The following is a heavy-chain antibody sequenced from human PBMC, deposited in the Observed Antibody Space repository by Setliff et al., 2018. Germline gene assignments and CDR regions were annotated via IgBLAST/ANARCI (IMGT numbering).Heavy chain of an antibody. J-gene: IGHJ4*02. Sequence: SETLSLTCNVSGGSIINYYWSWIRQPPGKGLEWIGNIYSSGSTNYNPSLKSRVTISVDTSKNQFSLNLTSVTAADTAVYYCAREGFYCTNGVCYRPFDYWGQGTLVTVSS. CDR3: AREGFYCTNGVCYRPFDY. CDR2: IYSSGST. D-gene: IGHD2-8*01. V-gene: IGHV4-4*08. CDR1: GGSIINYY.